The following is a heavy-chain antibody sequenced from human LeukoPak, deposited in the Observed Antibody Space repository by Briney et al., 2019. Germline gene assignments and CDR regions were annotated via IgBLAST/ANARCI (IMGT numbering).Heavy chain of an antibody. CDR1: GGSISSPNYY. CDR2: IYTSGST. J-gene: IGHJ5*02. D-gene: IGHD3-3*01. Sequence: SETLSLTCTVSGGSISSPNYYWSWIRQPAGKGLEWIGRIYTSGSTNYNPSLKSRLTISLDASKNRFSLKLSSVTAADTAVYYCARDHRESFYDFWSAFDPWGQGTLVTVSS. V-gene: IGHV4-61*02. CDR3: ARDHRESFYDFWSAFDP.